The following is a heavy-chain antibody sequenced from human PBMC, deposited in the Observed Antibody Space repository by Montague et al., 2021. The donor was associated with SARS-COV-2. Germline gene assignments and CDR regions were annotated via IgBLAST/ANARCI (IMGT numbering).Heavy chain of an antibody. J-gene: IGHJ4*02. CDR3: AKGAFSYGINIMDS. CDR2: ISYDGTNE. Sequence: SLRLSCAASGFTFSSYAMHWVRQAPGKGLEWVAVISYDGTNEYYADSVKGRFTISRDTSKNTLFLQMISLRADDSALYYCAKGAFSYGINIMDSWGQGTLVTVSS. V-gene: IGHV3-30*04. CDR1: GFTFSSYA. D-gene: IGHD2-21*01.